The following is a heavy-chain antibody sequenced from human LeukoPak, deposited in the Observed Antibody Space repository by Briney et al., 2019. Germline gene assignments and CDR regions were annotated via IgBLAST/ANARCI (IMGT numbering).Heavy chain of an antibody. CDR2: ISNSGSTI. J-gene: IGHJ4*02. V-gene: IGHV3-48*03. Sequence: GGSLRLSCVASGFTFSSYEMNWVRQAPKKGLEWVSYISNSGSTIYYADSVKGRFTISRDNAKNSLYLQMNSLRADDTAVYYCAREPRGYSSGSDDFWGQGTLVTVSS. CDR1: GFTFSSYE. D-gene: IGHD5-18*01. CDR3: AREPRGYSSGSDDF.